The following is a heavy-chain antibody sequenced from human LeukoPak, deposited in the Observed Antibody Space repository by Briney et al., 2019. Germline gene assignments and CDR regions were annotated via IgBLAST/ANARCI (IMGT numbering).Heavy chain of an antibody. CDR3: ARGPTDFDASDI. CDR1: GFTISIYW. Sequence: GGSLRLSCAASGFTISIYWMSWVRQVPGKGLESVAHIKHDGSETYYVDTVRGRFIISRDNAKNSLYLQMNSLRVEDTAVYHCARGPTDFDASDIWGHGTLVTVSS. V-gene: IGHV3-7*01. CDR2: IKHDGSET. J-gene: IGHJ3*02.